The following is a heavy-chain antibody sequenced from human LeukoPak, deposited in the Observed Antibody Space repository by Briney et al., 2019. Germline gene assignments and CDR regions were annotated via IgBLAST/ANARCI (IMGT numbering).Heavy chain of an antibody. V-gene: IGHV5-51*01. Sequence: HGESLKISCKGSGYSLTSYWIGRVRQMPGRGLEWMGIIYPGDSDTRYSPSFQGQVTISADKSISTAYLQWSSLKASDTAMYYCARLRDGYNYYYDYWGQGTLVTVSS. J-gene: IGHJ4*02. D-gene: IGHD5-24*01. CDR3: ARLRDGYNYYYDY. CDR2: IYPGDSDT. CDR1: GYSLTSYW.